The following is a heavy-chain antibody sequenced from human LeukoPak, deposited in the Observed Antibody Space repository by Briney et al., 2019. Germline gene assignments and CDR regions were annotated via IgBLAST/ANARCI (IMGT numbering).Heavy chain of an antibody. Sequence: GGSLRLSCAASGFSFGSYGIHWVRQAPGKGLEWVAVISHEGSQTYYADSVRGRFTISRDNSKNMVYLQMNSLRAEDTAVYYCARTREQWQVLNYWGQGTLVTVSS. CDR1: GFSFGSYG. CDR2: ISHEGSQT. V-gene: IGHV3-30*03. D-gene: IGHD6-19*01. J-gene: IGHJ4*02. CDR3: ARTREQWQVLNY.